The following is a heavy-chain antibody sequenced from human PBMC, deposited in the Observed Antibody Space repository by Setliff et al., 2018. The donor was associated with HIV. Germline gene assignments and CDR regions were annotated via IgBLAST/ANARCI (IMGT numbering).Heavy chain of an antibody. CDR2: INPSGDRT. CDR1: GYTFTSHY. V-gene: IGHV1-46*01. D-gene: IGHD3-22*01. Sequence: ASVKVSCKASGYTFTSHYMHWVRQAPGQGLEWMGIINPSGDRTTYTKKFQGRVTMTRDTSTSTVYMELNSLRSEDTAVYYCAKVKKAYYHDSSGYGAFDIWGQGTMVTVSS. J-gene: IGHJ3*02. CDR3: AKVKKAYYHDSSGYGAFDI.